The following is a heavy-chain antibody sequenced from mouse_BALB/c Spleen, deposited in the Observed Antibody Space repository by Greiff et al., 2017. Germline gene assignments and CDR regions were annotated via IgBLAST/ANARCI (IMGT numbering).Heavy chain of an antibody. D-gene: IGHD2-1*01. CDR3: ARQYGNYVYFDY. Sequence: EVKVEESGGGLVQPGGSLKLSCAASGFTFSSYTMSWVRQTPEKRLEWVAYISNGGGSTYYPDTVKGRFTISRDNAKNTLYLQMSSLKSEDTAMYYCARQYGNYVYFDYWGQGTTLTVSS. CDR2: ISNGGGST. V-gene: IGHV5-12-2*01. CDR1: GFTFSSYT. J-gene: IGHJ2*01.